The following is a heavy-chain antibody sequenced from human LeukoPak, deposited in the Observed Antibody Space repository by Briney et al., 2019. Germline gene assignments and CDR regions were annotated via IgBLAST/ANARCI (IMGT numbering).Heavy chain of an antibody. D-gene: IGHD5-24*01. J-gene: IGHJ6*03. Sequence: GASVKVSCKTSGYTFNSYYMHWVRQAPGQGLEWVGIINPTGDPTNYAQKVQGRVTMTTDTSTSTSYMELRNLRSDDTAVYYCASNTYGYKFSMDVWGKGTTVIISS. V-gene: IGHV1-46*02. CDR2: INPTGDPT. CDR1: GYTFNSYY. CDR3: ASNTYGYKFSMDV.